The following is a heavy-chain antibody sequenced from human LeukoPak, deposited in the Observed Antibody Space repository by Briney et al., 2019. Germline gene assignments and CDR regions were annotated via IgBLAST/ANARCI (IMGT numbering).Heavy chain of an antibody. CDR1: GFTFSNYW. CDR3: AKDNWNYNAFDI. V-gene: IGHV3-74*01. J-gene: IGHJ3*02. CDR2: INTDGSRI. Sequence: GGSLRLSCAASGFTFSNYWMHWVRQAPGKGLVWVSRINTDGSRITYADSVKGRFTISRDNSKNTLYLQMNSLRAEDTAVYYCAKDNWNYNAFDIWGQGTMVTVSS. D-gene: IGHD1-7*01.